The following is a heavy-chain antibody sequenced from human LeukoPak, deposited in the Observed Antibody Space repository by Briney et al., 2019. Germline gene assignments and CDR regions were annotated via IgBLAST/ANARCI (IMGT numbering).Heavy chain of an antibody. CDR2: IYPGDSDT. CDR1: GYSFTSNW. Sequence: GESLKISCKGSGYSFTSNWIGWVRQMPGKGLEWMGIIYPGDSDTRYSPSFQGQVTISADKSISTAYLQWSSLKASDTAMYYCARWIVVVPAATYYFDYWGQGTLVTVSS. D-gene: IGHD2-2*01. V-gene: IGHV5-51*01. CDR3: ARWIVVVPAATYYFDY. J-gene: IGHJ4*02.